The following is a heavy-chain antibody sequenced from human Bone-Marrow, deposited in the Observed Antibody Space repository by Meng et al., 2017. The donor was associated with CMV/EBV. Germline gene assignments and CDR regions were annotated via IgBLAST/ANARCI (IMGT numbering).Heavy chain of an antibody. CDR1: GGSISSSSYY. CDR3: ARDIRFLGEYFDY. CDR2: IYYSGST. D-gene: IGHD2-21*01. V-gene: IGHV4-39*07. J-gene: IGHJ4*02. Sequence: SETLSLTCTVSGGSISSSSYYWGWIRQPPGKGLEWIGSIYYSGSTYYNPSLKGRVTISVDTSKNQFSLKLSSVTAADTAVYYCARDIRFLGEYFDYWGQGTLVTVSS.